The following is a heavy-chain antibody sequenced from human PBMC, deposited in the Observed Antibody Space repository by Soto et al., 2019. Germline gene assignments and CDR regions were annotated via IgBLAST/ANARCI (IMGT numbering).Heavy chain of an antibody. CDR2: ISTNGGST. CDR1: GFTLSIYA. Sequence: GGSLRLSCSASGFTLSIYAMHWVRQAPGKGLEYVSSISTNGGSTDYADSVKGRFTISRDNSKNTVYLQMSSLRAEDTAVYYCVKGEYYYDSTGYYPFDYWGQGT. V-gene: IGHV3-64D*06. D-gene: IGHD3-22*01. CDR3: VKGEYYYDSTGYYPFDY. J-gene: IGHJ4*02.